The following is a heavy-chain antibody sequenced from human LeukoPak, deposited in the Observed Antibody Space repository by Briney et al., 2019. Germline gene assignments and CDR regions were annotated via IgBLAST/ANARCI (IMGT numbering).Heavy chain of an antibody. CDR2: IYPGDSDT. CDR1: GYNFTNYW. V-gene: IGHV5-51*01. Sequence: GESLKISCKGSGYNFTNYWIVWVRQMPGKGLESMGIIYPGDSDTRYSPSFQGQVTISADKSISTAYLQWSSLKASDTAIFYCARHYCSSASCFEGYYYYMDVWGKGTTVTVSS. CDR3: ARHYCSSASCFEGYYYYMDV. D-gene: IGHD2-2*01. J-gene: IGHJ6*03.